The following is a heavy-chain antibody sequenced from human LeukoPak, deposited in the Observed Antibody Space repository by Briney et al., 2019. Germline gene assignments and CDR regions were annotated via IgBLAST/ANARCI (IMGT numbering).Heavy chain of an antibody. D-gene: IGHD6-19*01. V-gene: IGHV1-2*02. J-gene: IGHJ4*02. CDR3: ARPVYSSGWYY. Sequence: ASVKVSCKASGYTFTGYYMHWVRQAPGQGLEWMGWINPNSGGTNYAQKFQGRVTMTRDTSISTAYLQWSSLKASDTAMYYCARPVYSSGWYYWGQGTLVTVSS. CDR2: INPNSGGT. CDR1: GYTFTGYY.